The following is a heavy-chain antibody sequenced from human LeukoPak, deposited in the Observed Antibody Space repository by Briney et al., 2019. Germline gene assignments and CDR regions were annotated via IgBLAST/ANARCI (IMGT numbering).Heavy chain of an antibody. CDR3: ARDQSVAGGTYYFDY. CDR1: GYTFTSYA. J-gene: IGHJ4*02. D-gene: IGHD6-19*01. V-gene: IGHV7-4-1*02. CDR2: INTNTGNP. Sequence: ASVKVSCKASGYTFTSYAMNWVRQAPGQGLEWMGCINTNTGNPTYAQGFTGRFVFSLDTSVSTAYLQMSSLKAEDTAVYYCARDQSVAGGTYYFDYWGQGTLVTVSS.